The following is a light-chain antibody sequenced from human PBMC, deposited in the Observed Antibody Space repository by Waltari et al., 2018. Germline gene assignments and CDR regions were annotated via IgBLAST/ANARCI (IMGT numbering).Light chain of an antibody. CDR1: HIGSKS. CDR3: LVWHSTIDHQGV. V-gene: IGLV3-21*04. Sequence: SYVVTQSPSVSVAPGETARLTCGGAHIGSKSVYLYQQRPGQAPVLVISYDSDRPPGIPERFSGSNSGNTATLTISWVEAEDEADYYCLVWHSTIDHQGVFGGGTKLTVL. CDR2: YDS. J-gene: IGLJ2*01.